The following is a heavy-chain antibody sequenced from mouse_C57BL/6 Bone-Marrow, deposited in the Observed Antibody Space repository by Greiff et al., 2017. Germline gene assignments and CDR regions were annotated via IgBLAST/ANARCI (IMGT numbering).Heavy chain of an antibody. V-gene: IGHV14-4*01. CDR1: GFNIKDDY. CDR2: IDPEIGDT. J-gene: IGHJ2*01. CDR3: SSFEGNDFDF. D-gene: IGHD2-1*01. Sequence: VQLKESGAELVRPGASVKLSCTASGFNIKDDYIHWVKQRPEQGLAWIGWIDPEIGDTEYASKFQGKATITSDTSSNTAYLQLSSLTSEDTAVYYCSSFEGNDFDFWGQGTPLTVAS.